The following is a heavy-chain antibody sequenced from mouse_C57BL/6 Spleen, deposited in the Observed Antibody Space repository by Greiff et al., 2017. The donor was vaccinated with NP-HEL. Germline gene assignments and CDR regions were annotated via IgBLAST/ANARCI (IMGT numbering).Heavy chain of an antibody. Sequence: QVQLQQPGAELVKPGASVKMSCKASGYTFTSYWITWVKQRPGQGLEWIGDIYPGSGSTNYNEKFKSKATLTVDTSSSTAYMQLSSLTSEDSAVYYCARSGVWLRRDYAMDYWGQGTSVTVSS. J-gene: IGHJ4*01. CDR2: IYPGSGST. D-gene: IGHD2-2*01. CDR3: ARSGVWLRRDYAMDY. V-gene: IGHV1-55*01. CDR1: GYTFTSYW.